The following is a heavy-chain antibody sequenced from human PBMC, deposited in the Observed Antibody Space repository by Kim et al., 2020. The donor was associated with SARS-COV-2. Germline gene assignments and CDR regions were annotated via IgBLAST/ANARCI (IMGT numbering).Heavy chain of an antibody. D-gene: IGHD4-17*01. Sequence: SETLSLTCTVSGGSISSYYWSWIRQPAGKGLEWIGRIYTSGSTNYNPSLKSRVTMSVDTSKNQFSLKLSSVTAADTAVYYCASGPRFYGDYQNAFDIWGQGTMVTVSS. J-gene: IGHJ3*02. CDR1: GGSISSYY. V-gene: IGHV4-4*07. CDR2: IYTSGST. CDR3: ASGPRFYGDYQNAFDI.